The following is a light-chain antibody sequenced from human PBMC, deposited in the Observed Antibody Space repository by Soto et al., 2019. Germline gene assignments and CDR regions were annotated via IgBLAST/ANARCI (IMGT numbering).Light chain of an antibody. Sequence: QSVLTQPASVSGSPGQSITISCTGTSSDVGGYNYVSWYQQHPGKAPKLIIYDVSNRPSGVSNRFSGSKSGNTASLTISGLQAEDEADYTSSTTLKVFGGGTKLTVL. CDR3: STTLKV. V-gene: IGLV2-14*01. J-gene: IGLJ2*01. CDR2: DVS. CDR1: SSDVGGYNY.